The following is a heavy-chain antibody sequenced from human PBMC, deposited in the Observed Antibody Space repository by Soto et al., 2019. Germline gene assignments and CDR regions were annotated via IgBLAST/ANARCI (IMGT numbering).Heavy chain of an antibody. J-gene: IGHJ3*02. CDR3: AKDLSASSSWPGYDAFDI. Sequence: GGSLRLSCAASGFTFSSYAMSWVRQAPGKGLEWVSAISGSGGSTYYADSVKGRFTISRDNSKNTLYLQMNSLRAEDTAVYYCAKDLSASSSWPGYDAFDIWGQGTMVTVSS. V-gene: IGHV3-23*01. CDR1: GFTFSSYA. CDR2: ISGSGGST. D-gene: IGHD6-13*01.